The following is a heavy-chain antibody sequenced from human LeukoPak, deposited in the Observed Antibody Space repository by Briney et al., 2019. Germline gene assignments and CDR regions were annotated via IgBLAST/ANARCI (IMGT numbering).Heavy chain of an antibody. CDR3: ARDAFGNSDWFDP. D-gene: IGHD4-23*01. CDR2: IYYSGST. Sequence: SETLSLTCTVSGGSISSGGYYWSWIRQHPGKGLEWIGYIYYSGSTYYNPSLKSRVTISVDTSKNQFSLKLSSLTAADTAVYYCARDAFGNSDWFDPWGQGALVTVSS. V-gene: IGHV4-31*03. J-gene: IGHJ5*02. CDR1: GGSISSGGYY.